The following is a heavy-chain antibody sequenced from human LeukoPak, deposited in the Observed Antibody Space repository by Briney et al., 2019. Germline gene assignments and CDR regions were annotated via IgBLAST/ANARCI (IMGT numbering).Heavy chain of an antibody. D-gene: IGHD3-22*01. J-gene: IGHJ4*02. V-gene: IGHV1-46*01. CDR3: ARGYYDSSGYDPGLGY. Sequence: GASVKVSCKASGYTFTSFYMQWVRQAPGQGLEWMGIINPSGGSTNYAQKFQGRVSMTRDMSTSTVYMELSSLRSEDTAMYWCARGYYDSSGYDPGLGYWGQGTLVTVSS. CDR2: INPSGGST. CDR1: GYTFTSFY.